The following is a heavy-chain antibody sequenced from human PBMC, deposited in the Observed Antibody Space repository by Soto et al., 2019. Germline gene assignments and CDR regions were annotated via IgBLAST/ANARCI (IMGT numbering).Heavy chain of an antibody. CDR1: GYTFTSYA. V-gene: IGHV1-3*01. D-gene: IGHD4-17*01. CDR3: ARSSDYGDYGVATFDI. CDR2: INAGNGNT. Sequence: ASVKVSCKASGYTFTSYAMHWVRQVPGQRLEWMGWINAGNGNTKYSQKFQGGVTITRDTSASTAYMELSSLRSEDTAVYYCARSSDYGDYGVATFDIWGQGTMVTVSS. J-gene: IGHJ3*02.